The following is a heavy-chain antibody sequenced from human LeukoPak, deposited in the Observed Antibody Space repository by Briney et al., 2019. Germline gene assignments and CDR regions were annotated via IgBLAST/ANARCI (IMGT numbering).Heavy chain of an antibody. Sequence: ASVTVSCKASGYTLTSFAMHWVRQAPGQRLEWMGRLNAANGNSQYSQKFQDRVTITSESSANTAYMEFSSLRSEDSAVYYCARDGKHIAVPGVRYPMDVWGQGTTVTVS. D-gene: IGHD6-19*01. V-gene: IGHV1-3*01. CDR1: GYTLTSFA. CDR2: LNAANGNS. J-gene: IGHJ6*02. CDR3: ARDGKHIAVPGVRYPMDV.